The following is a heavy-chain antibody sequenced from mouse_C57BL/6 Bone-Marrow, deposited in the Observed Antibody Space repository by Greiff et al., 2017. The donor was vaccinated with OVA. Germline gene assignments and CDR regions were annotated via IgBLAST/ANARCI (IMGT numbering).Heavy chain of an antibody. D-gene: IGHD1-2*01. J-gene: IGHJ1*03. V-gene: IGHV1-85*01. CDR2: IYPRDGST. Sequence: VQLVESGPELVKPGASVKLSCKASGYTFTSYDINWVKQRPGQGLEWIGWIYPRDGSTKYNEKFKGKATLTVDTSSSTAYMELHSLTSEDSAVADYARDRYGEGLWYFDVWGTGTTVTVSS. CDR3: ARDRYGEGLWYFDV. CDR1: GYTFTSYD.